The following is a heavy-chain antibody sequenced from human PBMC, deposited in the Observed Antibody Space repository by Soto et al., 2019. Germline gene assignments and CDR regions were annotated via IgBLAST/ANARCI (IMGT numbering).Heavy chain of an antibody. CDR3: ARGGKYGGSYYFDY. CDR2: MTPNSADT. J-gene: IGHJ4*02. Sequence: GAALKISCNASGYTFSDDDINWGGHEPGQGLEWMGWMTPNSADTDHAQKFKGRLTLTRDTSISTAYMEMSSLRSEDTAVYYCARGGKYGGSYYFDYWGQGALVTVYS. CDR1: GYTFSDDD. D-gene: IGHD2-8*01. V-gene: IGHV1-8*01.